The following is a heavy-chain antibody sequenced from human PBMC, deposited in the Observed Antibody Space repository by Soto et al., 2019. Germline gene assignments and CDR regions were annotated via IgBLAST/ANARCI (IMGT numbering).Heavy chain of an antibody. CDR1: GFTFDDYA. CDR2: ISWNSGSI. V-gene: IGHV3-9*01. Sequence: EVQLVESGGGLVQPGRSLRLSCAASGFTFDDYAMHWVRQAPGKGLEWVSGISWNSGSIGYADSVEGRFTISRDNAKNSLYLQMNSLRAEDTALYYCAKVGRFGELFEYYFDYWGQGTLVTVSS. D-gene: IGHD3-10*01. J-gene: IGHJ4*02. CDR3: AKVGRFGELFEYYFDY.